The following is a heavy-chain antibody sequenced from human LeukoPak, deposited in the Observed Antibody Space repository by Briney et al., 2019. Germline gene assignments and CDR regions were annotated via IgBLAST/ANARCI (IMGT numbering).Heavy chain of an antibody. CDR3: ARDLDGPENY. D-gene: IGHD3-3*01. CDR2: IFSGGGT. V-gene: IGHV3-53*01. J-gene: IGHJ4*02. CDR1: GVTVSSTD. Sequence: GGSLRLSCAVSGVTVSSTDMSWVRQAPGKGLEWVSVIFSGGGTYYTGSVRGRFTISRDNSKNTLYLQMNSLRAEDTAVYYCARDLDGPENYWGQGTLVTVSS.